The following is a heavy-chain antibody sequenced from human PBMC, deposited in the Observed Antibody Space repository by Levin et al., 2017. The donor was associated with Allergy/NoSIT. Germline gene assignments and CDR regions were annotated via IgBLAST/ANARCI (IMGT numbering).Heavy chain of an antibody. Sequence: PGGSLRLSCAASGFTFSSYWMHWVRQAPGKGLVWVSRINSDGGSTRYADSVKGRFTISRDNAKNTVYLEMNSLRAEDTALYYCARDLTVTNEFAMDVWGQGTTVTVSS. D-gene: IGHD4-17*01. CDR1: GFTFSSYW. V-gene: IGHV3-74*01. CDR3: ARDLTVTNEFAMDV. J-gene: IGHJ6*02. CDR2: INSDGGST.